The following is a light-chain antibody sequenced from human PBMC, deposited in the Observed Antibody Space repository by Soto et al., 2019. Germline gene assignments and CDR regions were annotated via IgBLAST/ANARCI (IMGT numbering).Light chain of an antibody. CDR3: QQYYNWPPYT. CDR2: SAS. V-gene: IGKV3-15*01. J-gene: IGKJ2*01. Sequence: EVVMTQSPATLSVSPGDRATLSCRASQSVDTNVVWYQQKPGQPPRLLVHSASIRATGVPARFTGIWSGTDFTLTISGLQSDDFAIYYCQQYYNWPPYTFGQRTRLQVK. CDR1: QSVDTN.